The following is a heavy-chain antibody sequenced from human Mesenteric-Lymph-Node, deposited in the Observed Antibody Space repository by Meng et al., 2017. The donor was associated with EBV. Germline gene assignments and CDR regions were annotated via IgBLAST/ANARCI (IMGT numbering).Heavy chain of an antibody. J-gene: IGHJ4*02. D-gene: IGHD4-17*01. Sequence: QVQLQESGPGLVQPSQTLSLNRAVSGGSISSGGYYWSWIRQSPGKGLQWIGYIYYTGSAHYNPPLKSRVTISVDTSKNQFSLNLSSVTPADTAVYYCARVMDADSDFDYWGQGTLVTVSS. CDR3: ARVMDADSDFDY. CDR2: IYYTGSA. V-gene: IGHV4-30-4*01. CDR1: GGSISSGGYY.